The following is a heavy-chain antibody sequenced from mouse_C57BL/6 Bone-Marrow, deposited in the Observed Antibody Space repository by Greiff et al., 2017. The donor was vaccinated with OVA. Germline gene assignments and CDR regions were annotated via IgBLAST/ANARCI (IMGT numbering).Heavy chain of an antibody. J-gene: IGHJ2*01. V-gene: IGHV3-6*01. CDR2: ISYDGSN. CDR1: GYSITSGYY. CDR3: ANSYPYYFDY. Sequence: EVKLQESGPGLVKPSQSLSLTCSVTGYSITSGYYWNWIRQFPGNKLEWMGYISYDGSNNYNPSLKNRISITRDTSKNQFFLKLNSVTTEDTATYYCANSYPYYFDYWGQGTTLTVSS.